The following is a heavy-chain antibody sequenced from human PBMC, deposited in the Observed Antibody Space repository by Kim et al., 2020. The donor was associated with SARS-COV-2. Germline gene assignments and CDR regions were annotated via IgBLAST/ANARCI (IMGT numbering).Heavy chain of an antibody. V-gene: IGHV1-69*13. CDR1: GGTFSSYA. CDR3: ARDEKYYFDY. Sequence: SVKVSYKASGGTFSSYAISWVRQAPGQGLEWMGGIIPIFDKANYAQKFQGRVTITADESTSTAYMELSSLRSEDTAVYYCARDEKYYFDYWGQGTLVTVSS. CDR2: IIPIFDKA. J-gene: IGHJ4*02.